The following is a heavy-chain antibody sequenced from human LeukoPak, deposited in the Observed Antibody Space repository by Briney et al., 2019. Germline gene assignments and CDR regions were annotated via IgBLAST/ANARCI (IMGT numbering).Heavy chain of an antibody. CDR2: ISGSGGST. D-gene: IGHD3-22*01. CDR3: AKEAEYYYDSSGYYPSALDY. J-gene: IGHJ4*02. V-gene: IGHV3-23*01. CDR1: GFTFTSYA. Sequence: GGSLRLSCAASGFTFTSYAMSWVRQAPGKGLEWVSAISGSGGSTYYADSVKSRFTISRDNSKNTPYLQMNSLRAEDTAVYYCAKEAEYYYDSSGYYPSALDYWGQGTLVTVSS.